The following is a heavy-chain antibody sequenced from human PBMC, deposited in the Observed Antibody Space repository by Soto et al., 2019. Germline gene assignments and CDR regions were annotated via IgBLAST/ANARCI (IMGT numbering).Heavy chain of an antibody. CDR3: ARVVGDIVLVPAAGTYDYYYYGMDV. Sequence: PSETLSLTCTVSGGSVSSGSYYWSWIRQPPGKGLEWIGYIYYSGSTNYNPSLKSRVTISVDTSKNQFSLKLSSVTAADTAVYYCARVVGDIVLVPAAGTYDYYYYGMDVWGQGTTVTVS. V-gene: IGHV4-61*01. D-gene: IGHD2-2*01. CDR1: GGSVSSGSYY. CDR2: IYYSGST. J-gene: IGHJ6*02.